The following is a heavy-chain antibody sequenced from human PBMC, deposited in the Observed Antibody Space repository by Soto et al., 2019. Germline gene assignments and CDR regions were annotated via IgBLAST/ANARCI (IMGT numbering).Heavy chain of an antibody. D-gene: IGHD6-19*01. CDR1: GFTFSSSW. CDR2: INSGASTT. CDR3: ARGPSGWFGYDY. V-gene: IGHV3-74*01. J-gene: IGHJ4*02. Sequence: GSLRLSCAASGFTFSSSWMHWVRQAPGKGLVWVSRINSGASTTNYADSVKGRFTISRDNAKNTLYLQMDSLPAEDTAVYYCARGPSGWFGYDYWGQGTLVTVSS.